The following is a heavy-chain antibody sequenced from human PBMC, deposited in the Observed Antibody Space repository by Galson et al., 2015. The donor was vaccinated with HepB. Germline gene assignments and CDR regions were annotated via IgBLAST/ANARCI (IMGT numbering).Heavy chain of an antibody. D-gene: IGHD3-10*01. V-gene: IGHV1-69*13. CDR2: IIPIFGTA. Sequence: SVKVSCKASGGTFSSYAISWVRQAPGQGLEWMGGIIPIFGTANYARKFQGRVTITADESTSTAYMELNSLRSEDTAVYYCARVSPSHYYGSINYFDYWGQGTLVTVSS. J-gene: IGHJ4*02. CDR3: ARVSPSHYYGSINYFDY. CDR1: GGTFSSYA.